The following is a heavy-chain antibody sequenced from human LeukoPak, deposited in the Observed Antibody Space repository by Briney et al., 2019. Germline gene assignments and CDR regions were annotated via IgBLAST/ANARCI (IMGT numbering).Heavy chain of an antibody. Sequence: GGSLRLSCAASGFTFSSYSMNWVRQAPGKALEWVSSISSSSSYIYYADSVKGRFTISRDNAKNSLYLQMNSLRAEDTAVYYCARGSGPPVDAFDIWGQGTMVTVSS. CDR2: ISSSSSYI. CDR3: ARGSGPPVDAFDI. CDR1: GFTFSSYS. J-gene: IGHJ3*02. D-gene: IGHD1-26*01. V-gene: IGHV3-21*01.